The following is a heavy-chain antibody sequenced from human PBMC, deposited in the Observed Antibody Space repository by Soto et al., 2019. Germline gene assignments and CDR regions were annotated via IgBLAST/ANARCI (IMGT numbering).Heavy chain of an antibody. CDR3: TTARTGFFS. D-gene: IGHD3-3*01. CDR2: LKSNIDGGTT. Sequence: GWSLRLSCASPVLTFINAWMNWVRQAPGKGLEWVGRLKSNIDGGTTVYAAPVEGRFTVSRDDSRNTLYLQMNSLKAEDTAVYYCTTARTGFFSWGQGTLVTAPQ. V-gene: IGHV3-15*01. J-gene: IGHJ5*02. CDR1: VLTFINAW.